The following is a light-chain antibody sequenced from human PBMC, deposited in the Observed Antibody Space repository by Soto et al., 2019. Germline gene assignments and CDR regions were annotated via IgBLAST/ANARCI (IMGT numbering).Light chain of an antibody. J-gene: IGKJ2*01. CDR2: GSS. CDR1: QSVSTN. Sequence: EIVMTQSPDTLSVSPGERATLSCRASQSVSTNLAWYQQKPCQSPRLLIYGSSTRATGIPARFSGSWSGTECTLTISSLQSEDFAIYNCQQYNHWPYTFGQGTKLEIK. V-gene: IGKV3-15*01. CDR3: QQYNHWPYT.